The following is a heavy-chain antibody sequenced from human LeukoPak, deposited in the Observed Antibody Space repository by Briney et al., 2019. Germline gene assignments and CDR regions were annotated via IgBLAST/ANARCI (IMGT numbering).Heavy chain of an antibody. CDR1: GGSISSSCYY. D-gene: IGHD3-10*01. CDR2: IYYSGST. Sequence: SETLSLTCTVSGGSISSSCYYWGWIRKPPGKGLEWIGSIYYSGSTYYNPSLKSRVTISIDTSKNQFSLKLSSVTAPDTAVYYCARGGSYYFRGHGALVTASS. V-gene: IGHV4-39*01. J-gene: IGHJ4*01. CDR3: ARGGSYYF.